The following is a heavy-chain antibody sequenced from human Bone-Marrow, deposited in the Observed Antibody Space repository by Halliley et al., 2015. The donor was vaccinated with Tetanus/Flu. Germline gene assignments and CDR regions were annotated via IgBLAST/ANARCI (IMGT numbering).Heavy chain of an antibody. CDR1: GYTFSSYG. CDR3: ARELGTYDEVDP. Sequence: VQLVQSGGEVKKPGASVKVSCKASGYTFSSYGITWVRQAPGQGLEWMGWISGYNGNTNYAQKLQGRVTLTTDTSTSTAYMELRGLGSDDTAVYYCARELGTYDEVDPWGQGTLVTVSS. J-gene: IGHJ5*02. V-gene: IGHV1-18*01. D-gene: IGHD3-16*01. CDR2: ISGYNGNT.